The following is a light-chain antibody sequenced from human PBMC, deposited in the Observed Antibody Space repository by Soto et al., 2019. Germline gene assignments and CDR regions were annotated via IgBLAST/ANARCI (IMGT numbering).Light chain of an antibody. CDR2: DTS. V-gene: IGKV3-15*01. CDR3: QQYNNWPRT. Sequence: EIVLMQSPGTLSLSPGEGATLSCRASQSVNNNYLAWYQQRPGQAPTVLIFDTSRRASAIPARFSGSGSGTEYALTISSLQSEDFAVYYCQQYNNWPRTFGQGTTVEFK. J-gene: IGKJ1*01. CDR1: QSVNNN.